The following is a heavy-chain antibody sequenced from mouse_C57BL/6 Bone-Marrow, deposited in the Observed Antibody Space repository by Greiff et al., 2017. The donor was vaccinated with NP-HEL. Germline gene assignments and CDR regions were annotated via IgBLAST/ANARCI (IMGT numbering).Heavy chain of an antibody. CDR2: IHPNSGST. V-gene: IGHV1-64*01. J-gene: IGHJ4*01. D-gene: IGHD1-1*02. CDR1: GYTFTSYW. CDR3: AIWAGDY. Sequence: QVQLKQPGAELVKPGASVKLSCKASGYTFTSYWMHWVKQRPGQGLEWIGMIHPNSGSTNYNAKFKSKATLTVDKSSSTAYLQLSSLTSEDSAVYYCAIWAGDYWGQGTSVTVSS.